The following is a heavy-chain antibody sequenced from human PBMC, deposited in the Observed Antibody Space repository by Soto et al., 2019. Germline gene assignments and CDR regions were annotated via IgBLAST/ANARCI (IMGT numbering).Heavy chain of an antibody. D-gene: IGHD3-22*01. J-gene: IGHJ5*02. CDR1: EFTFSSDH. CDR2: ISSSTSDI. V-gene: IGHV3-48*02. Sequence: EVQLVESGGGSVQPGGSLRLSCAASEFTFSSDHMNWVRQAPGKVLEWISYISSSTSDIYYADSVKGRYTISGDNAKKSLYLQMNSLRDEDMSVYYSARGRITLRPWGPGTPVTFSA. CDR3: ARGRITLRP.